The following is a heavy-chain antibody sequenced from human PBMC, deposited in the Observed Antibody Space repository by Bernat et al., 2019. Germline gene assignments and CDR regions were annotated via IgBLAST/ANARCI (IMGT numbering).Heavy chain of an antibody. D-gene: IGHD6-13*01. CDR1: GDSVSSNSAA. Sequence: QVQLQQSGPGLVKPSQTLSLTCAISGDSVSSNSAAWNWIRQSPSRGLEWPGRTYYRSKWYNDYAVSVKSRITINPDTSKNQFSLQLNSVTPEDTAVYYCATDSRGPLVPAADDAFDIWGQGTMVTVSA. V-gene: IGHV6-1*01. J-gene: IGHJ3*02. CDR3: ATDSRGPLVPAADDAFDI. CDR2: TYYRSKWYN.